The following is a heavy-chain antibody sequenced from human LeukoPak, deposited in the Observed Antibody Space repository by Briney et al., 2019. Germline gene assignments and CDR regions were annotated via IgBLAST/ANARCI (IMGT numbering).Heavy chain of an antibody. D-gene: IGHD3-22*01. CDR1: GYTLTELS. CDR3: AREGHSTYYYDSSGYYFEDY. J-gene: IGHJ4*02. CDR2: IIPILGIA. Sequence: GASVKVSCKVSGYTLTELSMHWVRQAPGQGLEWMGRIIPILGIANYAQKFQGRVTITADKSTSTAYMELSSLRSEDTAVYYCAREGHSTYYYDSSGYYFEDYWGQGTLVTVSS. V-gene: IGHV1-69*04.